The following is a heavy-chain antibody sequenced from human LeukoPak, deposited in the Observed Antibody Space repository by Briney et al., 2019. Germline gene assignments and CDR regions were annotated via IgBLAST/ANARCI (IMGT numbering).Heavy chain of an antibody. CDR2: IYYSGST. D-gene: IGHD2-2*01. J-gene: IGHJ4*02. Sequence: SETLSLTCTVSGGSISSYYWSWIRQPPGKGLEWIGYIYYSGSTNYNPSLKSRVTISVDTSKNQFSLKLSSVTAADTAVYYCAVGSGYCSSTSCGEIDYWGQGTLVTVSS. V-gene: IGHV4-59*01. CDR1: GGSISSYY. CDR3: AVGSGYCSSTSCGEIDY.